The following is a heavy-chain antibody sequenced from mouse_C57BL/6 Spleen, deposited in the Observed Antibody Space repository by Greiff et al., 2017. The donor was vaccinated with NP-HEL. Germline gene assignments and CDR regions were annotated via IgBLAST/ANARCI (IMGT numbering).Heavy chain of an antibody. D-gene: IGHD2-4*01. CDR2: ISDGGSYT. CDR3: ARGYDYDDYAMDY. Sequence: DVMLVESGGGLVKPGGSLKLSCAASGFTFSSYAMSWVRQTPEKRLEWVATISDGGSYTYYPDNVKGRFTISRDNAKNNLYLQMSHLKSEDTAMYYCARGYDYDDYAMDYWGQGTSVTVSS. V-gene: IGHV5-4*03. J-gene: IGHJ4*01. CDR1: GFTFSSYA.